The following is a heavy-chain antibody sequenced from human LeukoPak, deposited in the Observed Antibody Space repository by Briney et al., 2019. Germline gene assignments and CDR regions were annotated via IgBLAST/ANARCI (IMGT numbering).Heavy chain of an antibody. CDR3: ANVAKGRYFFYYMDV. V-gene: IGHV1-18*01. CDR1: GYTDNMFG. J-gene: IGHJ6*03. CDR2: ISSDNGNT. Sequence: ASVRVSCKTSGYTDNMFGITWVRQAPGQGLEWIGWISSDNGNTKYADKVQGRVSMTTDRSTNTAYLELRSLRFDDTAVYFCANVAKGRYFFYYMDVWGKGTTVTVSS.